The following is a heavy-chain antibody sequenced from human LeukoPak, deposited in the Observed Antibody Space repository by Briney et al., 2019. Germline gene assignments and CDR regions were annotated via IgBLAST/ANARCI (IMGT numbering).Heavy chain of an antibody. CDR2: ISAYNGNT. CDR3: ARGLSGRYFDWPILRTYYYYGMDV. V-gene: IGHV1-18*01. J-gene: IGHJ6*02. D-gene: IGHD3-9*01. Sequence: ASVKVSCKASGYTFTSYGISWVRQAPGQGLEWMGWISAYNGNTNYAQKLQGRVTMTTDTSTSTAYMELRSLRSDDTAVYYCARGLSGRYFDWPILRTYYYYGMDVWGQGTTVTVSS. CDR1: GYTFTSYG.